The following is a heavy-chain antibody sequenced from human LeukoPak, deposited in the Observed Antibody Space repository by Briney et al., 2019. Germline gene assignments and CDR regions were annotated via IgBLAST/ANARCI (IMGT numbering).Heavy chain of an antibody. D-gene: IGHD5-12*01. CDR1: GFTFSSYA. V-gene: IGHV3-23*01. CDR3: ARGLNLDRGHDYPYWYFDL. CDR2: ISDGSGGTK. Sequence: PGGSLRLSCAASGFTFSSYAMSWVRQAPGKGLEWVSAISDGSGGTKYYADSVKGRISISRDNSGNTLYLQVNRLRAEDTALYYCARGLNLDRGHDYPYWYFDLWGRGTLVTVSS. J-gene: IGHJ2*01.